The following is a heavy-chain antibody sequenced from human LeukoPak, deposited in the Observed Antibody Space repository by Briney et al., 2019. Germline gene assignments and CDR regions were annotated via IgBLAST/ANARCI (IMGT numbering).Heavy chain of an antibody. V-gene: IGHV4-38-2*02. CDR1: GYSISSGYY. J-gene: IGHJ3*02. CDR3: ARDAEVATSKVAFDI. Sequence: SETLSLTCTVSGYSISSGYYWGWIRQPPGKGLEWIGSIYHSGSTYYNPSLKSRVTISVDTSKNQFSLKLSSVTAADTAVYYCARDAEVATSKVAFDIWGQGTMVTVSS. D-gene: IGHD5-24*01. CDR2: IYHSGST.